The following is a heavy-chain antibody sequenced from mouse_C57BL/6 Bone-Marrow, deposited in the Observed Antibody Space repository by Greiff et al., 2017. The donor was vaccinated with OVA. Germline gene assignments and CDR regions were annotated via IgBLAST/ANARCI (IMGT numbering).Heavy chain of an antibody. V-gene: IGHV5-9-1*02. J-gene: IGHJ4*01. D-gene: IGHD1-1*01. CDR3: TRLRGAMDY. CDR2: ISSGGDYI. Sequence: EVKLMESGEGLVKPGGSLKLSCAASGFTFSSYAMSWVRQTPEKRLEWVAYISSGGDYIYYAETVKGRFTISRDNARNTLCLQMSSLKSEDTAMFYCTRLRGAMDYWGQGTSVTVSS. CDR1: GFTFSSYA.